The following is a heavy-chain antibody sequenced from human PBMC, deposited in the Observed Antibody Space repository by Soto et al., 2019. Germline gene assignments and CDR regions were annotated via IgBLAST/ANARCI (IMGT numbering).Heavy chain of an antibody. V-gene: IGHV3-30-3*01. J-gene: IGHJ6*02. D-gene: IGHD6-13*01. CDR3: ARARAASSWSDYYYYGMDV. CDR1: GFTFSSYA. Sequence: GESLKISCAASGFTFSSYAMHWVRQAPGKGLEWVAVISYDGSNKYYADSVKGRFTISRDNSKNTLYLQMNSLRAEDTAVYYCARARAASSWSDYYYYGMDVWGQGTTVTVSS. CDR2: ISYDGSNK.